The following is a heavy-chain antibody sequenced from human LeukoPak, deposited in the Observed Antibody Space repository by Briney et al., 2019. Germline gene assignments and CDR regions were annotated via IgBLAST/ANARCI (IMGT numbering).Heavy chain of an antibody. CDR2: INHSGST. CDR3: ATYSGRTNYYYYYMDV. J-gene: IGHJ6*03. CDR1: GGSFSGYY. D-gene: IGHD1-26*01. Sequence: SETLSLTCAVYGGSFSGYYWSWIRQPPGKGLEWIGEINHSGSTDYNPSLKSRVTISVDTSKNQFSLKLSSVTAADTAVYYCATYSGRTNYYYYYMDVWGKGTTVTISS. V-gene: IGHV4-34*01.